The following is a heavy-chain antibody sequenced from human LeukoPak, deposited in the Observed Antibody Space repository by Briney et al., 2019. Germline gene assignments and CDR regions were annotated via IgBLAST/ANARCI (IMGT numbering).Heavy chain of an antibody. CDR1: GDSISSGGYY. Sequence: PSETLSLTCTVSGDSISSGGYYWSWIRQHPGKGLEWIGYIYYTGSTYYNPSLKSRIIISVDTSKNQFSLKVNSVTAADTAVYYCAREKLYYHILTGYSKYSNWFNPWGQGTLVTVSS. CDR2: IYYTGST. D-gene: IGHD3-9*01. V-gene: IGHV4-31*03. J-gene: IGHJ5*02. CDR3: AREKLYYHILTGYSKYSNWFNP.